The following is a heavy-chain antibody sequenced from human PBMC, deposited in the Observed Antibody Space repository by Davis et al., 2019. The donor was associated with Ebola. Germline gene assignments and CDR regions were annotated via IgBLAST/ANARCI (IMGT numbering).Heavy chain of an antibody. CDR1: GFTFSSYA. D-gene: IGHD6-19*01. Sequence: PGGSLRLSCAASGFTFSSYAMHWVRQAPGKGLEWVAFIRYDGSNKYYADSVKGRFTISRDNSKNTLYLQMNSLRVEDTAVYYCAKVPGYSSGWYYFDYWGQGTLVTVSS. CDR3: AKVPGYSSGWYYFDY. J-gene: IGHJ4*02. V-gene: IGHV3-30*02. CDR2: IRYDGSNK.